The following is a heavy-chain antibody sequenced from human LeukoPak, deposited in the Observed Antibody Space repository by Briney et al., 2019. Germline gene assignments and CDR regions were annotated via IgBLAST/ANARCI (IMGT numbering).Heavy chain of an antibody. D-gene: IGHD4-17*01. Sequence: PSETLSLTCTVSGGSISSYYWSWIRQPPGKGLEWIGYIYYSGNTNYNPSLKSRVTISVDTSKNQFSLKLSSVTAADTAVYYCARQGYGDLSDYWGQGTLVTVSS. CDR3: ARQGYGDLSDY. CDR1: GGSISSYY. CDR2: IYYSGNT. J-gene: IGHJ4*02. V-gene: IGHV4-59*08.